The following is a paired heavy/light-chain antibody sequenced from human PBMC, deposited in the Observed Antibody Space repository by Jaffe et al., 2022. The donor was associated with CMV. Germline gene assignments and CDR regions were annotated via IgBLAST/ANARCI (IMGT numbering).Light chain of an antibody. J-gene: IGKJ3*01. CDR2: DAS. V-gene: IGKV1-33*01. Sequence: DIQMTQSPSSLSASVGDRVTITCQASQDISNYLNWYQQKPGKAPKLLIYDASNLETGVPSRFSGSGSGTDFTFTISSLQPEDIATYYCQQYDNLPYTFGPGTKVDIK. CDR3: QQYDNLPYT. CDR1: QDISNY.
Heavy chain of an antibody. V-gene: IGHV6-1*01. CDR1: GDSVSSNSAA. D-gene: IGHD3-22*01. CDR2: TYYRSKWYN. Sequence: QVQLQQSGPGLVKPSQTLSLTCAISGDSVSSNSAAWNWIRQSPSRGLEWLGRTYYRSKWYNDYAVSVKSRITINPDTSKNQFSLQLNSVIPEDTAVYYCARAPRRYYYDSSGYYWFDYWGQGTLVTVSS. J-gene: IGHJ4*02. CDR3: ARAPRRYYYDSSGYYWFDY.